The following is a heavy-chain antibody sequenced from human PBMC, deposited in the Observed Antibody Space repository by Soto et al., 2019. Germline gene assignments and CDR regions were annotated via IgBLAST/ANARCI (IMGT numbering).Heavy chain of an antibody. Sequence: QVQLVESGGGVVQPGRSLRLSCAASGFTFSSYAMHWVRQAPGKGLEWVAVISYDGSNKYYADSVKGRFTISRDNSKNTLYLQMNSLRAEDTAVYYCARGAKHDSSGYSVIFDYWGQGTLVTVSS. CDR2: ISYDGSNK. J-gene: IGHJ4*02. D-gene: IGHD3-22*01. V-gene: IGHV3-30-3*01. CDR1: GFTFSSYA. CDR3: ARGAKHDSSGYSVIFDY.